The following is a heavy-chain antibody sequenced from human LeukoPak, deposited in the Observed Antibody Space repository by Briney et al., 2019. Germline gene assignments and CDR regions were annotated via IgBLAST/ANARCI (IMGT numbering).Heavy chain of an antibody. CDR3: ARVTTLGARIIDY. D-gene: IGHD1-26*01. Sequence: GGSLRLSCAASGFTVSSNYRSWVRQAPGKGLEWVSVIYSGGSTYYADSVKGRFTISRDSSKNTLHLQMNSLRAEDTAVYYCARVTTLGARIIDYWGQGTLVTVSS. V-gene: IGHV3-66*02. CDR2: IYSGGST. J-gene: IGHJ4*02. CDR1: GFTVSSNY.